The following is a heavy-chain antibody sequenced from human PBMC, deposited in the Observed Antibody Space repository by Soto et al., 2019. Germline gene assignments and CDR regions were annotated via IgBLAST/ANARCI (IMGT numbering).Heavy chain of an antibody. D-gene: IGHD5-18*01. V-gene: IGHV3-23*01. Sequence: EVQLLESGGGLVQPGGSLRLSCAASGFTFSSYAMSWVRQALGKGLEWVSSISGSGGSTYYADSVKGRFTISRDNSKNTLYLQMNSLGAEDTAVYYCAKDLGIHVYFPVFDYWGQGTLVTVSS. J-gene: IGHJ4*02. CDR1: GFTFSSYA. CDR2: ISGSGGST. CDR3: AKDLGIHVYFPVFDY.